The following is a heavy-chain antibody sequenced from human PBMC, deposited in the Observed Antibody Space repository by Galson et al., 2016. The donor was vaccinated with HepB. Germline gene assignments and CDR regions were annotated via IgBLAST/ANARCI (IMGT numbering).Heavy chain of an antibody. V-gene: IGHV6-1*01. CDR3: PRGTSSSWYVLDY. CDR1: GDSVSSISAT. D-gene: IGHD6-13*01. Sequence: CAISGDSVSSISATWNWIRQSPSRGLEWLGRTFYRSKWYKDYAASVKSRITVNADTSRNQFTPQLNSVTPEDAALYFCPRGTSSSWYVLDYWGQGTLVAVSS. J-gene: IGHJ4*02. CDR2: TFYRSKWYK.